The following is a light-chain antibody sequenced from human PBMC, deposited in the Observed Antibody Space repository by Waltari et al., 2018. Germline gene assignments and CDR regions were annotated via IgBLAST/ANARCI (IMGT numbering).Light chain of an antibody. CDR2: DDS. CDR3: QVCDTSGDPLVV. CDR1: DIGSKI. V-gene: IGLV3-21*02. Sequence: SYVLTQAPSVSVAPGQTARITCGGNDIGSKIVTWYQQQPGQAPVLVLYDDSDRPSGLPDRFSGSNSGNTATLTVSRVEVGDEGDYFCQVCDTSGDPLVVFGGGTKLTVL. J-gene: IGLJ2*01.